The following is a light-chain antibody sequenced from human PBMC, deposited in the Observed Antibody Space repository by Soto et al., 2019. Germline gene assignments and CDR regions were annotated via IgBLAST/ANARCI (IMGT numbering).Light chain of an antibody. CDR2: EVS. CDR3: SSYTSSSTKV. V-gene: IGLV2-14*01. J-gene: IGLJ1*01. CDR1: SSDVGGYNY. Sequence: QSVLTQPASVSGSPGQSITISCTGGSSDVGGYNYVSWYQHHPGKAPKLMIYEVSNRPSGVSDRFSGSKSGNTASLTISGLQAEDEADYYCSSYTSSSTKVFGTGTKVTVL.